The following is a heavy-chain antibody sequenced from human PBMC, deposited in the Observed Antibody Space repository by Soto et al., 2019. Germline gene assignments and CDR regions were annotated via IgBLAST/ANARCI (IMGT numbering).Heavy chain of an antibody. Sequence: PGGSLRLSCAASGFTFSNAWMNWVRQAPGKGLEWVGRIKSKTDGGTTDYAAPVKGRFTISRDDSKNTLYLQMNSLKTEDTAVYYCTTSPSVRVTDYGMDVWGQGTTVTVSS. CDR3: TTSPSVRVTDYGMDV. D-gene: IGHD3-10*01. CDR2: IKSKTDGGTT. V-gene: IGHV3-15*07. CDR1: GFTFSNAW. J-gene: IGHJ6*02.